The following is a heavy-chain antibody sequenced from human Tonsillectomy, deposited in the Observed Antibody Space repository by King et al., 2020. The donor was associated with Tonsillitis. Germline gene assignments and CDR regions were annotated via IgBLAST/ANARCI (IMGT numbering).Heavy chain of an antibody. CDR3: ARERDMVATGWFDP. V-gene: IGHV3-21*01. CDR1: GFTFSSYS. CDR2: ISSSSSYI. J-gene: IGHJ5*02. Sequence: DVQLVESGGGLVKPGGSLRLSCAAPGFTFSSYSMNWVRQAPGKGLEWVSSISSSSSYIYYADSVKGRFTISRDNAKNSLYLQMNSLRAQDTAVYYCARERDMVATGWFDPWGQGTLVTVSS. D-gene: IGHD5-12*01.